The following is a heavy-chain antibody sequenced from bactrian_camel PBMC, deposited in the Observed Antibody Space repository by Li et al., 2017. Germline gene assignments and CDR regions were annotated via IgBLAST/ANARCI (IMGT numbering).Heavy chain of an antibody. CDR3: AAGWSYGVGTLLRRHYDY. J-gene: IGHJ4*01. Sequence: HVQLVESGGGSVQAGGSLRLSCTPSGSTYQWYCMGWFRQGPGDEREGVAYTTRSGTVANYVDSVKGRFTISQDNAKKTTYLQMDHLRTEDTAIYYCAAGWSYGVGTLLRRHYDYWGQGTQVTVS. CDR1: GSTYQWYC. CDR2: TTRSGTVA. D-gene: IGHD5*01. V-gene: IGHV3S63*01.